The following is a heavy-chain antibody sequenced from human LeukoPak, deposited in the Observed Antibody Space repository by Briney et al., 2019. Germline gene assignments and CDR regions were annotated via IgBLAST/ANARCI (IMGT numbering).Heavy chain of an antibody. CDR3: ARGPYIAAAGTGCFDP. CDR2: ISAYNGNT. Sequence: ASVKVSCKASGYTFTSYGISWVRQAPGQGLEWMGWISAYNGNTNYAQKFQGRVTMTRDMSTSTVYMELSSLRSEDTAVYYCARGPYIAAAGTGCFDPWGQGTLVTVSS. V-gene: IGHV1-18*01. J-gene: IGHJ5*02. CDR1: GYTFTSYG. D-gene: IGHD6-13*01.